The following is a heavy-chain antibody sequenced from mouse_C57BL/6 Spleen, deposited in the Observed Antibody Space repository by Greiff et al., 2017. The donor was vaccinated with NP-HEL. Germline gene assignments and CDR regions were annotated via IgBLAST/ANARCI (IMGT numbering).Heavy chain of an antibody. V-gene: IGHV5-17*01. CDR2: ISSGSSTI. Sequence: DVHLVESGGGLVKPGGSLKLSCAASGFTFSDYGMHWVRQAPEKGLEWVAYISSGSSTIYYADTVKGRFTISRDNAKNTLFLQMTSLRSEDTAMYYCAGSYVDYYAMDYWGQGTSVTVSS. J-gene: IGHJ4*01. CDR3: AGSYVDYYAMDY. CDR1: GFTFSDYG. D-gene: IGHD1-1*01.